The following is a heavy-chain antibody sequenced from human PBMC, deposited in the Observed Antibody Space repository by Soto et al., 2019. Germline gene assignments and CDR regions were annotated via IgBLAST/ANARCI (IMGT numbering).Heavy chain of an antibody. CDR1: GASVSTGAYY. V-gene: IGHV4-31*03. D-gene: IGHD5-18*01. J-gene: IGHJ5*02. Sequence: SETLSLTCTVSGASVSTGAYYRGWVRQRPGRGLEWIGYIYESGYTYYNTSLKSRLTISLDRSNNQFSLGLTSVTAADTAVYYCVRALRHTAMVYPWFDPWAREPWSPSPQ. CDR2: IYESGYT. CDR3: VRALRHTAMVYPWFDP.